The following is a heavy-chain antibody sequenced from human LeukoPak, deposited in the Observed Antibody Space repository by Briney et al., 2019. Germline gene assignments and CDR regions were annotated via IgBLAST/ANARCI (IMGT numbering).Heavy chain of an antibody. D-gene: IGHD2-2*01. V-gene: IGHV1-8*01. CDR3: ARAGDCSSTSCYDYYYYGMDV. Sequence: ASVKVSCKASGYTFTSYDIHWVRQATGQGLEWMGWMNPNSGNTGYAQKFQGRVTMTRNTSISTAYMELSSLRSEDTAVYYCARAGDCSSTSCYDYYYYGMDVWGQGTTVTVSS. CDR1: GYTFTSYD. CDR2: MNPNSGNT. J-gene: IGHJ6*02.